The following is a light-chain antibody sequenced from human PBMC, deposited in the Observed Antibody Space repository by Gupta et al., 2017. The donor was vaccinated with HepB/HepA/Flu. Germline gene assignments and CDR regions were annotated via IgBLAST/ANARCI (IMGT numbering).Light chain of an antibody. J-gene: IGLJ2*01. CDR1: TSNIGTGYD. Sequence: SVLTPPPSVSRAPAQRVTISCTGSTSNIGTGYDVHWYQHLPVTAPKLLMYGNILRPSGVPARFSGSKSGTSASLAITGLQAEDEADYYCQSLDSSLSAVVFGGGTKLTVL. CDR3: QSLDSSLSAVV. CDR2: GNI. V-gene: IGLV1-40*01.